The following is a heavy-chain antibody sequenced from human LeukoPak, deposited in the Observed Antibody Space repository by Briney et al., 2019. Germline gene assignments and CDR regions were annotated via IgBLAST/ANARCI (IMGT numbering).Heavy chain of an antibody. J-gene: IGHJ2*01. V-gene: IGHV5-51*01. CDR1: GYSFSSYW. CDR3: ARLPYYYGSGSSYWYFDL. Sequence: GESLKISCKGPGYSFSSYWIGWVRQMPGKGLEWMGIIYPGDSDTRYSPSFQGQVTISADKSISTAYLQWSSLKASDTAMYYCARLPYYYGSGSSYWYFDLWGRGTLVTVSS. CDR2: IYPGDSDT. D-gene: IGHD3-10*01.